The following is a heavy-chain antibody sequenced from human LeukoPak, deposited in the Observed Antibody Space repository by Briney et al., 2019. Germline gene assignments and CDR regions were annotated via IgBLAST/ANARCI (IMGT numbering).Heavy chain of an antibody. CDR2: ISGSGGST. CDR1: GFTFSSYA. D-gene: IGHD6-13*01. V-gene: IGHV3-23*01. CDR3: AKGIAAAGPIDY. J-gene: IGHJ4*02. Sequence: SGGSLRLSCAASGFTFSSYAMSWVRQAPGKGLEWVSAISGSGGSTYYADSVRGRFTISRDNSKNTLYLQMNSLRAEDTAVYYCAKGIAAAGPIDYWGQGTLVTVSS.